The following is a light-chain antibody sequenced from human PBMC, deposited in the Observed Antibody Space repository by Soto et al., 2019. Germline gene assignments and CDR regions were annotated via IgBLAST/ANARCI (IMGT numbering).Light chain of an antibody. Sequence: DIQMTQSPSTLSASVGDRVTITCRASQTISNWLAWYQQKPGKAPKLLIYDASTLESGVPSRFSGSGSGTEFTLTISPLKPDDFATYYCKKYNTYTWTFGQGPKVDSK. CDR2: DAS. J-gene: IGKJ1*01. V-gene: IGKV1-5*01. CDR3: KKYNTYTWT. CDR1: QTISNW.